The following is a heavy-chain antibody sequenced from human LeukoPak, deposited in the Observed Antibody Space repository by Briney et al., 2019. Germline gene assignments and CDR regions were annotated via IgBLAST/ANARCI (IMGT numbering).Heavy chain of an antibody. V-gene: IGHV3-15*01. CDR1: GFTFTNAW. Sequence: KPGGSLRLSCAASGFTFTNAWINWVRQAPGKGLEWVGRIKTKPDGGTTDYAAPVKGRFTISRDDSRNTLYLQMNSLKAEDTAVYYCTREGFEYCGGWVAFDIWGQGTMVTVSS. J-gene: IGHJ3*02. CDR3: TREGFEYCGGWVAFDI. CDR2: IKTKPDGGTT. D-gene: IGHD2-21*01.